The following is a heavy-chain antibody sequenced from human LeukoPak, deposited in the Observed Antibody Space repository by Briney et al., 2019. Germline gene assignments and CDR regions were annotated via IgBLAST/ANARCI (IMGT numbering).Heavy chain of an antibody. CDR3: ARAPMVRGRTAADY. CDR2: INHSGST. CDR1: GGSFSGYY. V-gene: IGHV4-34*01. D-gene: IGHD3-10*01. Sequence: SETLSLTCAVYGGSFSGYYWSWIRQPPGKGLEWIGEINHSGSTNYNPSLKSRVTISVDTSKKQFSLKLSSVTAADTAVYYCARAPMVRGRTAADYWGQGTLVTVSS. J-gene: IGHJ4*02.